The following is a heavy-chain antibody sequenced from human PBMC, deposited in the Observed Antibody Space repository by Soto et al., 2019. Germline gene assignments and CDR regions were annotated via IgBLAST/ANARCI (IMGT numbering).Heavy chain of an antibody. Sequence: PXGSILLSCAVSGFTSSSYWMHGVRQAPGKGLVWVSRINTDGSSTTYADSVKGRFTISRDNAKNTLYLQMNSLRAEDTAVYFCTRQAYSYGEPHDYWGQGTLVTVSS. D-gene: IGHD5-18*01. CDR3: TRQAYSYGEPHDY. CDR2: INTDGSST. J-gene: IGHJ4*02. CDR1: GFTSSSYW. V-gene: IGHV3-74*01.